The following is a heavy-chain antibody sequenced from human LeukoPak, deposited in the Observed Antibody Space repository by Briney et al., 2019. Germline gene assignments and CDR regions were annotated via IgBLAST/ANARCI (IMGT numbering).Heavy chain of an antibody. CDR1: GGSISSYY. V-gene: IGHV4-59*01. Sequence: SETLSLTCTVSGGSISSYYWSWIRQPPGKGLEWVGYIYYSGTTNYNPSLKRRVPISVATSNNQFSLKLSSVTAADTAVYYCARDKYSYGSNWFDPWGQGTLVTVSS. CDR2: IYYSGTT. CDR3: ARDKYSYGSNWFDP. D-gene: IGHD5-18*01. J-gene: IGHJ5*02.